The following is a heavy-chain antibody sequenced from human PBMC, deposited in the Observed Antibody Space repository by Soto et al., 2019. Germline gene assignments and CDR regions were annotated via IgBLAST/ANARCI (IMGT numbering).Heavy chain of an antibody. CDR2: IYYSGST. CDR3: ARGTDYYGSGSYYNGFGYYYYGMDV. Sequence: QVQLQESGPGLVKPSQTLSLTCTVSGGSISSGDYYWSWIRQPPGKGLEWIGYIYYSGSTYYNPSLKSRVTISVDTSKNQFSLKLSSVTAADTAVHYCARGTDYYGSGSYYNGFGYYYYGMDVWGQGTTVTVSS. CDR1: GGSISSGDYY. D-gene: IGHD3-10*01. J-gene: IGHJ6*02. V-gene: IGHV4-30-4*01.